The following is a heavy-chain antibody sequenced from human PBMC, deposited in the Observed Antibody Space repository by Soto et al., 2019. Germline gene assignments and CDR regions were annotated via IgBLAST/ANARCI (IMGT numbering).Heavy chain of an antibody. Sequence: GASVKVSCKASGATLSSSANRWWRQDPGQVLEWMGRIIPFIGTANYAQKFQGRVTITADESTSTAYMELTSLRSEDTAVYYCARVVMTTVPASYYYGMDVWGQGTTVTVSS. CDR3: ARVVMTTVPASYYYGMDV. D-gene: IGHD4-4*01. J-gene: IGHJ6*02. CDR1: GATLSSSA. CDR2: IIPFIGTA. V-gene: IGHV1-69*11.